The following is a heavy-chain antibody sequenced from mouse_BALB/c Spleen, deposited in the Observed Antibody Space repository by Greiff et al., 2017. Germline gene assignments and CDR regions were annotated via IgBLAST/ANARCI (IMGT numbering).Heavy chain of an antibody. CDR2: ISNGGGST. D-gene: IGHD1-1*01. V-gene: IGHV5-12-2*01. Sequence: EVKLMESGGGLVQPGGSLKLSCAASGFTFSSYTMSWVRQTPEKRLEWVAYISNGGGSTYYPDTVKGRFTISRDNAKNTLYLQMSSLKSEDTAMYYCARHYYGSSYAMDYWGQGTSVTVSS. J-gene: IGHJ4*01. CDR3: ARHYYGSSYAMDY. CDR1: GFTFSSYT.